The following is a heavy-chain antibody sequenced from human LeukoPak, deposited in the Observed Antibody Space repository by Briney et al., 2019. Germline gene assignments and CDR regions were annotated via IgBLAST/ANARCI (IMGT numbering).Heavy chain of an antibody. J-gene: IGHJ5*02. D-gene: IGHD6-13*01. Sequence: KPSETLSLTCTVSGGSISTYYWSWIRQPPGEGLEWIGYIYNSGSTNYNPSLQSRVTISVDTSKNQFSLRLTSVTAADTAVYYCAKAVAAAGRFGFDPWGQGTLVTVSS. CDR1: GGSISTYY. CDR3: AKAVAAAGRFGFDP. V-gene: IGHV4-59*01. CDR2: IYNSGST.